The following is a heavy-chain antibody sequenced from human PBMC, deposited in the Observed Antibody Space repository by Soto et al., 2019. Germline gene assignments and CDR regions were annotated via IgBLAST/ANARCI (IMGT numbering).Heavy chain of an antibody. J-gene: IGHJ6*02. CDR2: IYYSGST. D-gene: IGHD3-10*01. CDR3: ARRSGTMVRGVKDV. V-gene: IGHV4-39*01. Sequence: SETLSLTCTVSGGSISSSSPYWGWIRQPPGKGLEWIGSIYYSGSTYYNPSLKSRVTISVDTSKNQFSLKLSSVTAADTAVYYCARRSGTMVRGVKDVWGQGTTVTVSS. CDR1: GGSISSSSPY.